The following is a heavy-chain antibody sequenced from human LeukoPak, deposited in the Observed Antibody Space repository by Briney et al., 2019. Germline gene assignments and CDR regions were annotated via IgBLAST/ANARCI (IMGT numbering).Heavy chain of an antibody. Sequence: GGSLRLSCAASGFTFSSYGMSWVRQAPGKGPEWVSVISGTGGITYYADSVKGRFTISRDNSKNTLYLQMNSLRAEDTAIYYCAKRGFCTSTSCLHYFDYWGQGALVTVSS. CDR1: GFTFSSYG. CDR2: ISGTGGIT. V-gene: IGHV3-23*01. D-gene: IGHD2-2*01. J-gene: IGHJ4*02. CDR3: AKRGFCTSTSCLHYFDY.